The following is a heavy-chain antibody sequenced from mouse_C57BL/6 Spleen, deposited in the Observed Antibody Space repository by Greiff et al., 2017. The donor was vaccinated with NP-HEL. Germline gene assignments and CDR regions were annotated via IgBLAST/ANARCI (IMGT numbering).Heavy chain of an antibody. D-gene: IGHD2-1*01. CDR1: GYSITRGYY. CDR3: ARGVTLAY. J-gene: IGHJ3*01. CDR2: ISYDGSN. V-gene: IGHV3-6*01. Sequence: EVHLVESGPGLVKPSQSLSLTCSVTGYSITRGYYWNWIRQFPGNKLEWMGYISYDGSNNYNPSLKNRISITRDTSKNQFFLKLNSVTTEDTATYYCARGVTLAYWGQGTLVTVSA.